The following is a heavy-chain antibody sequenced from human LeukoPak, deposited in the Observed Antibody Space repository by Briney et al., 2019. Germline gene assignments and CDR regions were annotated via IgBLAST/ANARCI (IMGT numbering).Heavy chain of an antibody. CDR2: ISDRSNYI. D-gene: IGHD2/OR15-2a*01. Sequence: GGSLRLSCAASGYTFSSYSINWVRQAPGKGLEWVSSISDRSNYIYYADSVRGRFRISRDDARDSLYLRMNSLRAEDTAVYYCVRLRRNSNTTGFYYYYDFWGQGTLVTVSS. CDR3: VRLRRNSNTTGFYYYYDF. V-gene: IGHV3-21*01. CDR1: GYTFSSYS. J-gene: IGHJ4*02.